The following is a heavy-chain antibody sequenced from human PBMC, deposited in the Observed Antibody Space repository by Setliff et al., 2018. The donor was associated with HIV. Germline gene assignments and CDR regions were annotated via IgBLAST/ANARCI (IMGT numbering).Heavy chain of an antibody. CDR2: MNPNSGNT. CDR1: GYTFTSYD. CDR3: ARGAWYTSGWYSSRYMDV. Sequence: ASVKVSCKASGYTFTSYDINWVRQATGQGLGWMGWMNPNSGNTGYAQKFQGRVTMTRNTSISTAYMELSSLRSEDTAVYYCARGAWYTSGWYSSRYMDVWGKGTTVTVS. V-gene: IGHV1-8*02. J-gene: IGHJ6*03. D-gene: IGHD6-19*01.